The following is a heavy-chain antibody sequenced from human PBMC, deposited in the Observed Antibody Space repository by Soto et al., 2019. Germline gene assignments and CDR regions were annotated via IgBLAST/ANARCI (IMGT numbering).Heavy chain of an antibody. CDR1: GYSFTSYW. D-gene: IGHD6-6*01. V-gene: IGHV5-10-1*01. CDR3: ARVIAARHYYYYGMDV. CDR2: IDPSDSYT. J-gene: IGHJ6*02. Sequence: PGESLKISCKGSGYSFTSYWTSWVRQMPGKGLEWMGRIDPSDSYTNYSPSFQGHVTISADKSISTAYLQWSSLKASDTAMYYCARVIAARHYYYYGMDVWGQGTTVTVSS.